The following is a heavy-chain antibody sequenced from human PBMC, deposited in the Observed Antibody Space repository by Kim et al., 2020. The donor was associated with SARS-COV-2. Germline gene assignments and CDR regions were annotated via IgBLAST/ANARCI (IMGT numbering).Heavy chain of an antibody. CDR3: ARDFSVATISWNAFDI. Sequence: SETLSLTCTVSGGSISSSSYYWGWIRQPPGKGLEWIGSIYYSGSTYYNPSLKSRVTISVDTSKNQFSLKLSSVTAADTAVYYCARDFSVATISWNAFDIWGQGTMVTVSS. V-gene: IGHV4-39*07. J-gene: IGHJ3*02. D-gene: IGHD5-12*01. CDR2: IYYSGST. CDR1: GGSISSSSYY.